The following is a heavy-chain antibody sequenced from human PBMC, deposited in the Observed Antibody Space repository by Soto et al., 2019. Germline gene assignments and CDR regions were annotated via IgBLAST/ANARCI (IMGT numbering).Heavy chain of an antibody. CDR2: INHSGST. Sequence: SLTCAVYGGSFSGYYWSWIRQPPGKGLEWIGEINHSGSTNYNPSLKSRVTISVDTSKNQFSLKLSSVTAADTAVYYCAGGSMAAAGPLYPKFTGDRDYYYGMDVWGQGTTVTVSS. J-gene: IGHJ6*02. D-gene: IGHD6-13*01. V-gene: IGHV4-34*01. CDR3: AGGSMAAAGPLYPKFTGDRDYYYGMDV. CDR1: GGSFSGYY.